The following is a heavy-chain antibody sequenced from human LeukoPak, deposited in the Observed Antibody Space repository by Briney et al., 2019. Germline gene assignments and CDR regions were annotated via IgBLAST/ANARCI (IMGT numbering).Heavy chain of an antibody. V-gene: IGHV3-30*02. CDR2: IQYGGSNQ. J-gene: IGHJ6*03. CDR1: GFSFSDYG. Sequence: GGSLRLSCAASGFSFSDYGMHWVRQAPGKGLEWVAFIQYGGSNQFYADSVKGRFTISRDNGKNTLYLQMNSLRAEDTAVYYCAKDPNFYYCMDVWGKGTTVTISS. CDR3: AKDPNFYYCMDV.